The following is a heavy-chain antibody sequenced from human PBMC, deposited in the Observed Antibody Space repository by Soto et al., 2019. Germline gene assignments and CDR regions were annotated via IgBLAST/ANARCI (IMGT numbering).Heavy chain of an antibody. V-gene: IGHV3-23*01. Sequence: GSLLVSCSASGFTFSSYSMTWVRQGPEKGLEWVSEISADGARTYYADSVKGRFTVSRDNSKNTVYLQMNSLRDEDTAVYYCAQNFDYWGQGTLVTVSS. CDR1: GFTFSSYS. CDR3: AQNFDY. J-gene: IGHJ4*02. CDR2: ISADGART.